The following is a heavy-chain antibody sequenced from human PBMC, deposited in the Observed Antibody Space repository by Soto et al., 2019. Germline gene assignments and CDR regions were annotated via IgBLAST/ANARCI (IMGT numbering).Heavy chain of an antibody. V-gene: IGHV4-31*03. Sequence: SETLSLTCTVSGGSISNGGYYWNWVRQQPGKGLEWIGYIHYSGSTWYNPSLESRVTISVETSKDQFSLKLRSVTAADTAVYYCARVRGSGSYAAYYFDSSGQGTLVTGS. CDR1: GGSISNGGYY. CDR3: ARVRGSGSYAAYYFDS. J-gene: IGHJ4*01. CDR2: IHYSGST. D-gene: IGHD3-10*01.